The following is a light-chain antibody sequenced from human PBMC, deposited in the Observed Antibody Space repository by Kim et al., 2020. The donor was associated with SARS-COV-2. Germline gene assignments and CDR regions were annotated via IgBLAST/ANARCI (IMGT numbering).Light chain of an antibody. Sequence: ASVGDRVTITCRASQNIDAWLAWYQQEPGKAPKLLIYTASTLESGVPSRFSGSGSGTEFTLTISSLQPDDFATYYCQQYKTYPVTFGGGTKVDIK. V-gene: IGKV1-5*03. J-gene: IGKJ4*01. CDR2: TAS. CDR3: QQYKTYPVT. CDR1: QNIDAW.